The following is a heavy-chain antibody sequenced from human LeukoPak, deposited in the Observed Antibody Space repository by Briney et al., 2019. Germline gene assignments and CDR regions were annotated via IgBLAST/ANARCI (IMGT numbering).Heavy chain of an antibody. Sequence: GGSLRLSCAASGFTFSSYGMHWVRQAPGEGLEWVAVISYDGSNKYYADSVKGRFTISRDNSKNTLYLQMNSLRAEDTAVYYCAKEGGGSGWDLDYWGQGALVTVSS. D-gene: IGHD6-19*01. J-gene: IGHJ4*02. CDR1: GFTFSSYG. CDR2: ISYDGSNK. CDR3: AKEGGGSGWDLDY. V-gene: IGHV3-30*18.